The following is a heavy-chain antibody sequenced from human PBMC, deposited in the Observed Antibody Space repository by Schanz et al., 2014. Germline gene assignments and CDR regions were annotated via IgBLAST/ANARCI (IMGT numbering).Heavy chain of an antibody. CDR2: INHSGST. V-gene: IGHV4-34*01. CDR1: GFIFNDYY. Sequence: QVQLVESGGGLVKPGGSLRLSCAASGFIFNDYYMNWIRQPPGKGLEWIGEINHSGSTNYNPTLKSRVTISVDTSRNQFSLKLSSVTAADTAVYYCARTFRCGGGECSTWADWGQGTLVTVSS. J-gene: IGHJ4*02. D-gene: IGHD2-21*01. CDR3: ARTFRCGGGECSTWAD.